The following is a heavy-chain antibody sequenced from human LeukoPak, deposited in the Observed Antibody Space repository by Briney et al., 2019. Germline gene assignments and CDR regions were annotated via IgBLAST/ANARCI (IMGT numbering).Heavy chain of an antibody. J-gene: IGHJ4*02. CDR3: ARVRPGPYSSSTLDY. CDR1: GFTFSSYS. Sequence: GGYLRRSCAASGFTFSSYSMNWVRQAPGKGLEWVSSISSSSSYIYYADSVKGRFTISRDNAKNSLYLQMNSLRAEDTAVYYCARVRPGPYSSSTLDYWGQGTLVTVSS. V-gene: IGHV3-21*01. D-gene: IGHD6-6*01. CDR2: ISSSSSYI.